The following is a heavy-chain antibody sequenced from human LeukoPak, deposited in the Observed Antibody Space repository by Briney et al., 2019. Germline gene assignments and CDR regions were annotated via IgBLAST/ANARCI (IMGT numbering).Heavy chain of an antibody. J-gene: IGHJ1*01. D-gene: IGHD6-19*01. Sequence: PGGSLRLSCETSGFTFTNYAMSWVRQAPGKGLEWVANIKQDGSEKYYVDSVKGRFTISRDNAKNSLYLQMNSLRAEDTAVYYCARVSSAGYSSGWSPFQHWGQGTLVTVSS. CDR2: IKQDGSEK. CDR3: ARVSSAGYSSGWSPFQH. CDR1: GFTFTNYA. V-gene: IGHV3-7*01.